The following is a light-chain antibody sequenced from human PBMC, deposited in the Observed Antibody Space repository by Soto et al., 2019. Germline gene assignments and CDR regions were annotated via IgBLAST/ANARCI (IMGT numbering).Light chain of an antibody. J-gene: IGLJ2*01. CDR2: HDS. V-gene: IGLV3-1*01. Sequence: SYELTQPPSVSVSPGQTASITCSGDKLGEKYACWYQQTPGQSPVLVIYHDSKRPSGIPERLSGSNSGNTATLTISGTQAMDEADYYCQAWDSSTVVFGGGTKLTVL. CDR1: KLGEKY. CDR3: QAWDSSTVV.